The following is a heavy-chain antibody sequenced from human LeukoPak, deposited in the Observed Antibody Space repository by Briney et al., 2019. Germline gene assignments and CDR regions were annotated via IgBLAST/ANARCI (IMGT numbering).Heavy chain of an antibody. D-gene: IGHD3-22*01. J-gene: IGHJ5*02. Sequence: GGSLRLSCAASGFTFSSYWMHWVRQAPGKGLVWVSRINSDGSSTSYADSVKGRFTISRDNAKNTLYLQMNSLRAEDTAVYYCAKNRVGLNYYDSSGWELDPWGQGTLVTVSS. CDR3: AKNRVGLNYYDSSGWELDP. CDR1: GFTFSSYW. CDR2: INSDGSST. V-gene: IGHV3-74*01.